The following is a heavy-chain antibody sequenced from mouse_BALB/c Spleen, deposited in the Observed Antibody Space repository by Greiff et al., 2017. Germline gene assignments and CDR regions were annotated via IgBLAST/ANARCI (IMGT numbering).Heavy chain of an antibody. CDR2: ISYSGST. CDR1: GYSITSDYA. V-gene: IGHV3-2*02. CDR3: ARSGQRGLLFAY. Sequence: EVQLQQSGPGLVKPSQSLSLTCTVTGYSITSDYAWNWIRQFPGNKLEWMGYISYSGSTSYNPSLKSRISITRDTSKNQFFLQLNTVTTEYTATYYCARSGQRGLLFAYWGQGTLVTVSA. D-gene: IGHD3-3*01. J-gene: IGHJ3*01.